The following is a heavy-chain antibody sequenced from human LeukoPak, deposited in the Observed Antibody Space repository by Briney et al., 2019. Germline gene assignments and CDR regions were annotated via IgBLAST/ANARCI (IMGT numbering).Heavy chain of an antibody. CDR1: GYTFTSYA. Sequence: GASVKVSCKASGYTFTSYAMHWVRQAPGQRLEWMGWINAGNGNTKYSQKFQGRVTITRDTSASTAYMELSSLRSEDTAVYYCARDRGIERGYFDYWGQGTLVTVSS. CDR3: ARDRGIERGYFDY. D-gene: IGHD6-13*01. CDR2: INAGNGNT. V-gene: IGHV1-3*01. J-gene: IGHJ4*02.